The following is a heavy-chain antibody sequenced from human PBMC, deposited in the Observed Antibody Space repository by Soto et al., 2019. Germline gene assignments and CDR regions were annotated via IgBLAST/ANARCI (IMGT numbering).Heavy chain of an antibody. J-gene: IGHJ5*02. CDR3: ARGVPRVLMVYANTNWFDP. CDR1: GGSFSGYY. V-gene: IGHV4-34*01. Sequence: QVQLQQWGAGLLKPSETLSLTCAVYGGSFSGYYWSWIRQPPGKGLEWIGEINHSGSTNYNPSLKSRVTISVDTPKNQFSLKLSSVTAADTAVYYCARGVPRVLMVYANTNWFDPWGQGTLVTVSS. CDR2: INHSGST. D-gene: IGHD2-8*01.